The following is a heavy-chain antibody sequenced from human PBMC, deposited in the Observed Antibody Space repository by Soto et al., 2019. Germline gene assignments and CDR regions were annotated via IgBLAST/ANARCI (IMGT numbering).Heavy chain of an antibody. V-gene: IGHV3-23*01. CDR1: GFTFSSYA. D-gene: IGHD6-19*01. Sequence: GGSLRLSCAVSGFTFSSYAMSWVRQAPGKGLEWVSAISGSGGSTYYADSVKGRFTISRDNSKNTLYLQMNSLRAEDTAVYYCAKDHLEQWLVDPTYYFDYWGQGTLVTVSS. CDR3: AKDHLEQWLVDPTYYFDY. J-gene: IGHJ4*02. CDR2: ISGSGGST.